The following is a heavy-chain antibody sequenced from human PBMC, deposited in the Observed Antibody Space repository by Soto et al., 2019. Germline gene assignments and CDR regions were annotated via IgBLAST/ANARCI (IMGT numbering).Heavy chain of an antibody. CDR3: ARREIQGPIDY. J-gene: IGHJ4*02. Sequence: QVQLQESGPGLVKPSDTLSLTCAVSGYSISSSNWWGWIRQPPGKGLEWIGYIYYSGTTYYNPSLKSRVTMSGDTSKDQCSLKLPAVTAVATAVCYCARREIQGPIDYWGQGTLVTVSS. CDR1: GYSISSSNW. V-gene: IGHV4-28*01. CDR2: IYYSGTT. D-gene: IGHD1-26*01.